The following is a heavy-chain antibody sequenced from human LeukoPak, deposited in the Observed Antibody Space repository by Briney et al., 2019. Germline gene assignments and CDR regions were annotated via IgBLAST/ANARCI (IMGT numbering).Heavy chain of an antibody. D-gene: IGHD2-2*02. Sequence: SVKVSCKASGGTFSSYAISWVRQAPGQGLEWMGRIIPILGIANYAQKFQGRVTITADKSTSTAYMELSSLRSEDTAVYYCARGTVVVPAAITSPYYYYGMDVWGQGTTVTVSS. J-gene: IGHJ6*02. V-gene: IGHV1-69*04. CDR2: IIPILGIA. CDR3: ARGTVVVPAAITSPYYYYGMDV. CDR1: GGTFSSYA.